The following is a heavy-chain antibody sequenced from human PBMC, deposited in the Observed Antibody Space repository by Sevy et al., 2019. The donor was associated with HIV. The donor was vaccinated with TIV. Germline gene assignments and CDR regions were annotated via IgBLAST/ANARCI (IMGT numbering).Heavy chain of an antibody. Sequence: GGSLILSCAASGFTFSSYAMHWVRQAPGKGLEWVAVISYDGSNKYYADSVKGRFTISRDNSKNTLYLQMNSLRAEDTAVYYCAREGGVPAAKRRYYYYGMDVWGQGTTVTVSS. J-gene: IGHJ6*02. CDR3: AREGGVPAAKRRYYYYGMDV. D-gene: IGHD2-2*01. CDR2: ISYDGSNK. V-gene: IGHV3-30-3*01. CDR1: GFTFSSYA.